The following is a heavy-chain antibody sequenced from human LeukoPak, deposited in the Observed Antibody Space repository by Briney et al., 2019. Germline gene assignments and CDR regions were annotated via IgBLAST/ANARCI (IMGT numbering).Heavy chain of an antibody. D-gene: IGHD5-18*01. CDR1: GGSFSGYY. J-gene: IGHJ4*02. Sequence: PSETLSLTCAVYGGSFSGYYWSWIRQPPGEGLEWIGEINHSGSTNYNPSLKSRVTISVDTSKNQFSLKLSSVTAADTAVYYCARTRIQLWLHYFDYWGQGTLVIVSS. V-gene: IGHV4-34*01. CDR2: INHSGST. CDR3: ARTRIQLWLHYFDY.